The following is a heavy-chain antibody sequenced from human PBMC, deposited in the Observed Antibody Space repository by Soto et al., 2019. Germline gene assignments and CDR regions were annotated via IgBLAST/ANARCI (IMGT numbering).Heavy chain of an antibody. CDR2: LTRDGPA. CDR1: GFTFSNYA. CDR3: ARTDRYDSPSTGWANRFDY. J-gene: IGHJ4*02. D-gene: IGHD2-8*02. V-gene: IGHV3-23*01. Sequence: EVQLLESGGGLVQPGGSLRLFCAASGFTFSNYAVTWVRQAPGEGLEWVSTLTRDGPAYFGDAVTGRFTISRDNSKNMVYLQMNSLRVDDTAVYYCARTDRYDSPSTGWANRFDYWGQGTLVTVSS.